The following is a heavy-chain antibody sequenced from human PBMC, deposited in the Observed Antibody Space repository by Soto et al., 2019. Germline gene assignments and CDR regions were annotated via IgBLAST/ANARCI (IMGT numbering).Heavy chain of an antibody. V-gene: IGHV3-53*01. CDR1: GFNVINNC. CDR2: IYSGGST. D-gene: IGHD1-1*01. J-gene: IGHJ6*02. Sequence: GFQRHPSAASGFNVINNCMSRVLKKQGKGLEWVSVIYSGGSTYYADSVKGRFTISRDNSKNTLYLQMNSLRAEDTAVYYCATWTDRVRYYYYGMDVWGQGTTVTVSS. CDR3: ATWTDRVRYYYYGMDV.